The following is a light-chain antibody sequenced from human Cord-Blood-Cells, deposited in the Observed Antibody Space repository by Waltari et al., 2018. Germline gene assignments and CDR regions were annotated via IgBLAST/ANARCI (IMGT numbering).Light chain of an antibody. CDR3: SSYTSSSTLV. CDR2: DVS. CDR1: SSDVGGYNY. Sequence: QSALTQPASVSGSPGQSLTISCTGTSSDVGGYNYVSRYQQHPGKAPKLMIYDVSNRPSGVSNRFSGSKSGNTASLTISGLQAEDEADYYRSSYTSSSTLVFGGGTKLTVL. J-gene: IGLJ2*01. V-gene: IGLV2-14*01.